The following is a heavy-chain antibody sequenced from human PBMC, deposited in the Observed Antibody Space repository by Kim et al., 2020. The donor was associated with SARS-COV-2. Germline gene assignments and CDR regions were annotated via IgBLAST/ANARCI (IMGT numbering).Heavy chain of an antibody. CDR1: GGSFSGYY. CDR3: ATPPSREGADY. J-gene: IGHJ4*02. V-gene: IGHV4-34*01. D-gene: IGHD3-16*01. CDR2: INHSGST. Sequence: SETLSLTCAVYGGSFSGYYWSWIRQPPGKGLEWIGEINHSGSTNYNPSLKSRVTISVDTSKNQFSLKLSSVTAADTAVYYCATPPSREGADYWGQGTLVTVSS.